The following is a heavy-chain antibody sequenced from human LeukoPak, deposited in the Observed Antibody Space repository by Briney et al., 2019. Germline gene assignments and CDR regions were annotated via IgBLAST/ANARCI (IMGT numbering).Heavy chain of an antibody. CDR3: AKDSSPYCSGGSCYFGAFDI. V-gene: IGHV3-23*01. CDR1: GFTFSSYA. CDR2: ISGSGGST. Sequence: GGSLRLSCEASGFTFSSYAMSWVRQAPGKGLEWVSAISGSGGSTYYADSVKGRFTISRDNSKNTLYLQMNSLRAEDTAVYYCAKDSSPYCSGGSCYFGAFDIWGQGTMVTVSS. J-gene: IGHJ3*02. D-gene: IGHD2-15*01.